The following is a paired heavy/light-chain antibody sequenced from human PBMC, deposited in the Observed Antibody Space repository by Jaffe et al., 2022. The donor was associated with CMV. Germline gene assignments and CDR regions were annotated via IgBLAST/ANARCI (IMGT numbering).Light chain of an antibody. Sequence: QSLLTQPPSVSAAPGQKVTISCSGSSSNIGNNYVSWYQQLPGTAPKLLIYENNKRPSGIPDRFSGSKSGTSATLGITGLQTGDEADYYCGTWDSSLSAYVFGPGTKVTVL. CDR3: GTWDSSLSAYV. CDR2: ENN. CDR1: SSNIGNNY. J-gene: IGLJ1*01. V-gene: IGLV1-51*02.
Heavy chain of an antibody. CDR2: IYYTWDT. CDR3: ARILGYSYGYNWFDP. Sequence: QLQLQESGPGLVKPSETLSLTCTVSGGSISSSGSYYWGWIRQPPGKGLEWIGTIYYTWDTYYNPSLKSRLTISVDTSKNQFSLKLSSVTAADTAVYYCARILGYSYGYNWFDPWGQGTLVTVSS. D-gene: IGHD5-18*01. J-gene: IGHJ5*02. CDR1: GGSISSSGSYY. V-gene: IGHV4-39*01.